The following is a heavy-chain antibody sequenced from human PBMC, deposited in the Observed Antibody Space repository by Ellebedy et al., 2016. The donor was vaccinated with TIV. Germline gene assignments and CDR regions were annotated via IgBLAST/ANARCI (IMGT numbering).Heavy chain of an antibody. J-gene: IGHJ3*02. CDR3: ARGGGELLRYAFDI. D-gene: IGHD1-26*01. CDR1: GFTFRTYNTYS. Sequence: GESLKISCAASGFTFRTYNTYSLTWVRQAPGKGLEWVSYICSRTNIIYYADSVKGRVTLSRENAKNSLNLQMNSLRDEDTAVYYCARGGGELLRYAFDIWGHGTMVTVSS. CDR2: ICSRTNII. V-gene: IGHV3-48*02.